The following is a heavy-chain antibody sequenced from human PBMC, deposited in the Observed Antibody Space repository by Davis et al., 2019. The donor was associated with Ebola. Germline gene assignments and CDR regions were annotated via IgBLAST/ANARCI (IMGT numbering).Heavy chain of an antibody. CDR1: GDSINGYF. J-gene: IGHJ4*02. CDR3: ARYKRGLDGDYFDY. V-gene: IGHV4-4*07. Sequence: PGGSLRLSCHVSGDSINGYFWGWLRQSAGKEPEWIGRIYSSGTTNVYPSLRGRVTMSADTAKNLFSLRMTSATATDTAIYYCARYKRGLDGDYFDYWGQGLQVTVSS. CDR2: IYSSGTT. D-gene: IGHD6-19*01.